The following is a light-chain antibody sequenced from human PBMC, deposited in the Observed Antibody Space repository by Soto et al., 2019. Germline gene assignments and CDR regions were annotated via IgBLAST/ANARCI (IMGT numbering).Light chain of an antibody. CDR1: ENINKW. V-gene: IGKV1-5*03. CDR2: QAS. Sequence: DIQMTQSPSTLSASVGDRVTITCRASENINKWLAWYQQRPGTVPKLLIYQASNLESGVPARFSGSGSGTDFTLTISSLQPEDFATYYCQHYKISTRYSFGQGTNVDIK. J-gene: IGKJ2*03. CDR3: QHYKISTRYS.